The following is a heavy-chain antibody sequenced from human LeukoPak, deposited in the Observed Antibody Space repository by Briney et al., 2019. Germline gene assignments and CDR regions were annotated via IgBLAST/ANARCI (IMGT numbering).Heavy chain of an antibody. CDR2: IYAGGNT. Sequence: PGGSLRLSCAASGFAFTNNYMSWVRQAPGKGLEWVSVIYAGGNTYYSDCMKGRFNTSRNNSKNTLFNRMNILTTEDTSVYYCARVSGSSCYPFYNWGQGTLGTVSS. J-gene: IGHJ4*02. CDR1: GFAFTNNY. D-gene: IGHD3-22*01. CDR3: ARVSGSSCYPFYN. V-gene: IGHV3-66*01.